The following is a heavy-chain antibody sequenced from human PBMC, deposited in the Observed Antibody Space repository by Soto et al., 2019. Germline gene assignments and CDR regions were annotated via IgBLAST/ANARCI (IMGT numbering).Heavy chain of an antibody. J-gene: IGHJ4*02. V-gene: IGHV1-18*01. CDR3: XXXXXTXDX. CDR2: INPSNANT. Sequence: QVQLVQSGAEVKKPGASVKVSCEASGYTFTNYGISWVRQAPGQGLEWMGWINPSNANTDYAQKFQGRVTMTTDTSTSTAYXEXXXXXSXXXXXXXXXXXXXTXDXWGQGTLVTVSS. CDR1: GYTFTNYG.